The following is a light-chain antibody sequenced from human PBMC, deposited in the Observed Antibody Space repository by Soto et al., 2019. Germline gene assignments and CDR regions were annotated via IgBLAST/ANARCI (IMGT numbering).Light chain of an antibody. Sequence: IVLTPSPCNLAFSPGARAPLSCRASQSVSRNLAWFQQKPGQAPRLLIYGASSRATGIPDRFSGSGSGTDFTLTISRLEPEDFAVYYCQQYGSSPTFGQGTKVDIK. J-gene: IGKJ1*01. CDR2: GAS. CDR1: QSVSRN. V-gene: IGKV3-20*01. CDR3: QQYGSSPT.